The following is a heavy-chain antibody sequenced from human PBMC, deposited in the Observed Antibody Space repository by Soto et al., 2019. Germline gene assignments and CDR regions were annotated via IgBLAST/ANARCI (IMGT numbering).Heavy chain of an antibody. Sequence: QVQLVQSGAEVKKPGSSVKVSCKASGGTFSSYAISWVRQAPGQGLEWMGGIIPIFGTANYAQKFQGRVAITADESTSTAYMELSSLRSDDTAVYYCAREEDTAEYNWFDPWGQGTLVTVSS. CDR1: GGTFSSYA. CDR2: IIPIFGTA. V-gene: IGHV1-69*01. J-gene: IGHJ5*02. D-gene: IGHD5-18*01. CDR3: AREEDTAEYNWFDP.